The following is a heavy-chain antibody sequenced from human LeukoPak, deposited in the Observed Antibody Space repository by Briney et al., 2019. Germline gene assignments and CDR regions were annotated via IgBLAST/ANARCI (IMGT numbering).Heavy chain of an antibody. D-gene: IGHD3-3*01. J-gene: IGHJ5*02. CDR2: IKQDGSEK. CDR3: ARAIGFWSGYYRVGWFDP. V-gene: IGHV3-7*01. Sequence: GGSLRLSCAASGFTFSSYWMSWVRQSPGKGLEWVANIKQDGSEKYYVDSVKGRFTISRDNAKNSLYLQMNSLRAEDTAVYYCARAIGFWSGYYRVGWFDPWGQGTLVTVSS. CDR1: GFTFSSYW.